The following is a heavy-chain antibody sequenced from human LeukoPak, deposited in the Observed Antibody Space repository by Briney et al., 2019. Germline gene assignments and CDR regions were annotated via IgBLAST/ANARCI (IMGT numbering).Heavy chain of an antibody. J-gene: IGHJ2*01. D-gene: IGHD1-26*01. CDR2: IIPIFGTA. Sequence: GASVKVSCKASGGTFSSYAISWVRQAPGQGLEWMGGIIPIFGTANYAQKFQGRVTITADESTSTAYMELSSLRSEDTAVYYCARASGSSPAVPIWYFDLWGRGTLVTVSS. CDR3: ARASGSSPAVPIWYFDL. V-gene: IGHV1-69*13. CDR1: GGTFSSYA.